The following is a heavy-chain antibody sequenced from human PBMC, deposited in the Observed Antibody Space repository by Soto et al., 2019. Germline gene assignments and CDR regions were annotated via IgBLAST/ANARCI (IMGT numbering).Heavy chain of an antibody. J-gene: IGHJ4*02. Sequence: SETLSLTCTVSGGSVSSGNYYWSWIRQPPGKGLEWIGYFYYTGSINYNPSLKSRVTISIDASKNQFSLKLTSVNTADTAIYYCTRGGDPYKTGHWGQGTLVTVS. D-gene: IGHD2-21*01. V-gene: IGHV4-61*01. CDR1: GGSVSSGNYY. CDR2: FYYTGSI. CDR3: TRGGDPYKTGH.